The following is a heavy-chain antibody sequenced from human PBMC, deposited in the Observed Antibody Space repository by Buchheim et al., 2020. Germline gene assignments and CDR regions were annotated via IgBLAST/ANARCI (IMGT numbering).Heavy chain of an antibody. J-gene: IGHJ4*02. D-gene: IGHD6-19*01. V-gene: IGHV3-7*01. CDR1: GFTFSGVW. CDR2: LNDDGGEK. CDR3: TSEYTSGL. Sequence: EVQLVESGGGLVQPGGSLRLYCAASGFTFSGVWMRWVRQAPGKGLECVASLNDDGGEKWYVDSVRGRFTISRDNVVNSLYLQINSLRAEDTALYYCTSEYTSGLWGQGTL.